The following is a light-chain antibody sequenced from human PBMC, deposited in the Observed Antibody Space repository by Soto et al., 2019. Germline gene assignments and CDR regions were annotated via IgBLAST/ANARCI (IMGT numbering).Light chain of an antibody. CDR2: GVT. V-gene: IGLV2-8*01. CDR3: SSYAGSNNYV. J-gene: IGLJ1*01. Sequence: SELAQRVAPGGCPGQRGTVSCAGTRNDVRAYTYVSWYQQHPGKAPKLMIYGVTERPSGVPDRFSGSKSGNTASMTVSGLQTEDEAYYYCSSYAGSNNYVFGTGTKVTVL. CDR1: RNDVRAYTY.